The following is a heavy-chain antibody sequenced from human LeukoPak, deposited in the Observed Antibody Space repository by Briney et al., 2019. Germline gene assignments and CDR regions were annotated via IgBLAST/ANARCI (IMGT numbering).Heavy chain of an antibody. CDR1: GGSISSYS. Sequence: SETLSLTCTVSGGSISSYSWSWIRQPPGKGLEWIGYIYYSGSTSHNPSLKSRVTISVDTSKNQFSLKLSSVTAADTAMYYCARSRGYGIDYWGQGTLVTVSS. D-gene: IGHD6-13*01. V-gene: IGHV4-59*01. CDR3: ARSRGYGIDY. CDR2: IYYSGST. J-gene: IGHJ4*02.